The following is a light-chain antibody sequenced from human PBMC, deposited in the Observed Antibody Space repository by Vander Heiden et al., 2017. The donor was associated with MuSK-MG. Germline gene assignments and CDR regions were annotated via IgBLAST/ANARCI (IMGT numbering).Light chain of an antibody. CDR2: DVS. J-gene: IGLJ3*02. CDR3: SSYTSSSTLE. CDR1: SSDVGGYNY. V-gene: IGLV2-14*03. Sequence: QSALTQPASVSGSPGQSITISCPATSSDVGGYNYVSWYQQHPGKAPKLMIYDVSNRPAGVSNRFSGSKSGNTASLTISGLQAEDEADYYCSSYTSSSTLEFGGGTKLTVL.